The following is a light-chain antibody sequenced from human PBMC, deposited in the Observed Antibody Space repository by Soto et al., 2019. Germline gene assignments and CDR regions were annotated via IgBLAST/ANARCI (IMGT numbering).Light chain of an antibody. CDR2: EGS. Sequence: QSVLTQPASVSGSPGQSITISCTGTSSDVGNYNLVSWYQQHPGEAPKLLIYEGSKRPSGVSNRFSGSKFGNTASLTISGLQADDEVDYYCCSYAGDSTWVFGGGTKVTVL. CDR3: CSYAGDSTWV. V-gene: IGLV2-23*01. CDR1: SSDVGNYNL. J-gene: IGLJ3*02.